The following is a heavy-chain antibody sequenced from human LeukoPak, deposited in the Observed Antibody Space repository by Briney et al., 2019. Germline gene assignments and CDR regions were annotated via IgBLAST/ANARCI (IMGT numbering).Heavy chain of an antibody. Sequence: SETLSLTCTVSGVSISSSSYYWGWIRQPPGKGLEWIGSIYYSGSTYYNPSLKSRVTISIDTSKNQFSLKLSSVTAADTAVYYCARDVRAAAGDFDYWGQGTLVTVSS. CDR1: GVSISSSSYY. V-gene: IGHV4-39*07. J-gene: IGHJ4*02. D-gene: IGHD6-13*01. CDR2: IYYSGST. CDR3: ARDVRAAAGDFDY.